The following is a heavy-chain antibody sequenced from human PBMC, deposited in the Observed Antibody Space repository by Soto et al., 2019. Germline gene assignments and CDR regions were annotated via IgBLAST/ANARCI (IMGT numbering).Heavy chain of an antibody. CDR1: GYTFYSHS. V-gene: IGHV1-18*01. Sequence: QAQLVQSGAEVKKPGASVKVSCKASGYTFYSHSISWVRQAPGQGLEWMGRINADYGNTQYAQKFRGRVTMTTDTSTTTVYMELTNLRSDDTAVYYCARCRQGYYYYGMDVWGQGTTVTVSS. CDR2: INADYGNT. CDR3: ARCRQGYYYYGMDV. J-gene: IGHJ6*02.